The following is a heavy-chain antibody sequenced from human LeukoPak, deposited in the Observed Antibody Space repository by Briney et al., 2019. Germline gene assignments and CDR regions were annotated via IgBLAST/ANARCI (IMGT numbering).Heavy chain of an antibody. D-gene: IGHD1-26*01. Sequence: GGSLRLSCAASGFTVSSNYMSWVRQAPGKGLEWVSAISGSGGSTYYADSVKGRFTISRDNSKNTLYLQMNSLRSEDTAVYSCAKESLGSGSSYGSYFDCWGQGTLVTVSS. CDR1: GFTVSSNY. V-gene: IGHV3-23*01. CDR3: AKESLGSGSSYGSYFDC. J-gene: IGHJ4*02. CDR2: ISGSGGST.